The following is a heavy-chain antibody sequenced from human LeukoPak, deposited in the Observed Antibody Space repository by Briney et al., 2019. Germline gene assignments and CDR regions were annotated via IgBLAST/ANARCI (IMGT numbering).Heavy chain of an antibody. Sequence: PSETLSLTCTVSGGSVTRHFWCWIRQPPGQGLELIGFVYHSGTTNYNPSLESRVTISIDTSKNQFSLTLTSVTAADTAVYYCARSVLPQLEEYYFDYWGQGTLITVSS. CDR2: VYHSGTT. CDR1: GGSVTRHF. D-gene: IGHD6-6*01. CDR3: ARSVLPQLEEYYFDY. J-gene: IGHJ4*02. V-gene: IGHV4-59*02.